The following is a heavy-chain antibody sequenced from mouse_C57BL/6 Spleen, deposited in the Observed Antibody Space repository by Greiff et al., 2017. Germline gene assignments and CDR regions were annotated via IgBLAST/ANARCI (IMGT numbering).Heavy chain of an antibody. Sequence: VQLQQSGTVLARPGASVKMSCKTSGYTFTSYWMHWVKQRPGQGLEWIGAIDPGNSDTSYNQKFKGKAKLTAVTSASTAYMELSRLTNEDSAVYYGTRGGNYDYALYAMDYWGQGTSVTVSS. J-gene: IGHJ4*01. CDR2: IDPGNSDT. CDR3: TRGGNYDYALYAMDY. D-gene: IGHD2-4*01. CDR1: GYTFTSYW. V-gene: IGHV1-5*01.